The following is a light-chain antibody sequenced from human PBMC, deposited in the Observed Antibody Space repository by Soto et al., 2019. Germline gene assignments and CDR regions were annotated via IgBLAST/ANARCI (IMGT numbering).Light chain of an antibody. CDR2: DND. CDR1: SPNIGKNF. V-gene: IGLV1-51*01. J-gene: IGLJ1*01. Sequence: QSVLTQPPSVSAAPGQKVTISCSGSSPNIGKNFVSWYQQVPGTAPKLLIYDNDKRPSGIPDRFSGSKSGASATLDITGLQTGDEADYYCGTWDSSLRGGVFGNGTKVTVL. CDR3: GTWDSSLRGGV.